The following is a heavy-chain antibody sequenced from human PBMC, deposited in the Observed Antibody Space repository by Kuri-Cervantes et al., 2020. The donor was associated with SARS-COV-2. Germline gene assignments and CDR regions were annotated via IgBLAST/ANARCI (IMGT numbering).Heavy chain of an antibody. D-gene: IGHD6-13*01. V-gene: IGHV4-59*01. CDR3: ARDHGSFRITAAGIDAFDI. CDR1: GSSISSYY. J-gene: IGHJ3*02. CDR2: IYYSGST. Sequence: GSLRLSCTVSGSSISSYYWSWIRQPPGKGLEWIGYIYYSGSTNYNPSLKSRVTISVDTSKNQFSLKLSSVTAADTAVYYCARDHGSFRITAAGIDAFDIWGQGTMVTVSS.